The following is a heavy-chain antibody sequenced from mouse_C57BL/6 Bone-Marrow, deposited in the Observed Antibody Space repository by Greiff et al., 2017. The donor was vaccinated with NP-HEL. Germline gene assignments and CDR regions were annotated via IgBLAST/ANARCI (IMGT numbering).Heavy chain of an antibody. CDR2: INYDGSST. D-gene: IGHD3-3*01. J-gene: IGHJ2*01. Sequence: EVMLVESEGGLVQPGSSMKLSCTASGFTFSDYYMAWVRQVPEKGLEWVANINYDGSSTYYLDSLKSRFIISRDNAKNILYLQMSSLKSEDTATYYCARGLRNFDYWGQGTTLTVSS. CDR1: GFTFSDYY. V-gene: IGHV5-16*01. CDR3: ARGLRNFDY.